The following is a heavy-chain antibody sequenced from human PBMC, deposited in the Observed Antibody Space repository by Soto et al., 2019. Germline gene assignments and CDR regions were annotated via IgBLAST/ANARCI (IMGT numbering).Heavy chain of an antibody. CDR3: ARDLGYYDSSGYFDY. J-gene: IGHJ4*02. Sequence: PGGSLRLSCAASGFTFSSYEMNWVRQAPGKGLEWVSYISSSGSTIYYADSVQGRFTIARDNAKNSLYLQMNSLRAEDTAVYYCARDLGYYDSSGYFDYWGQGTLVTVSS. D-gene: IGHD3-22*01. V-gene: IGHV3-48*03. CDR1: GFTFSSYE. CDR2: ISSSGSTI.